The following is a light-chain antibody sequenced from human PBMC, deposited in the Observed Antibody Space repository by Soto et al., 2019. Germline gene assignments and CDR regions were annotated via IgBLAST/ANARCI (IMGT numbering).Light chain of an antibody. CDR3: QQYGSSPGR. V-gene: IGKV3-20*01. Sequence: EIVLTQSPGTLSLSPGERATLSCRASQSVSSSYLAWYPQKPGQAPRLLIYGASSRATGIPDRFSGSGSGTDFTLTISRLEPEDFAVYYCQQYGSSPGRFGQGTKVEIK. J-gene: IGKJ1*01. CDR2: GAS. CDR1: QSVSSSY.